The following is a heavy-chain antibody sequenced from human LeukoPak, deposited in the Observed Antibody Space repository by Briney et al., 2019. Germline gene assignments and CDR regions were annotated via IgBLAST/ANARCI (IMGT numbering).Heavy chain of an antibody. J-gene: IGHJ4*02. D-gene: IGHD4-17*01. CDR2: LKQDGSEK. Sequence: GGSLRLSCAASGFTFSSYWMSWVRQAPGKGLEREANLKQDGSEKYYVDSVKGRFTISRDNAKNSLYLQMNSLRAEDTAVYYCARGGLSTYGDYFGVDYWGQGTLVTVSS. V-gene: IGHV3-7*01. CDR1: GFTFSSYW. CDR3: ARGGLSTYGDYFGVDY.